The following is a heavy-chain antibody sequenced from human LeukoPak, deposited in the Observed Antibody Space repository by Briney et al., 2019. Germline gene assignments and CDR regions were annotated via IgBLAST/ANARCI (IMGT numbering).Heavy chain of an antibody. Sequence: GGSLRLSCAASGFSFSSSWMTWVRQAPGKGLEWVSVIQSGGSTYYADSVTGRFTISRDISKNTLYLQMNRLRGEDTAVYYCTTRDTSSWYADWGQGTLVTVSS. CDR2: IQSGGST. D-gene: IGHD6-13*01. V-gene: IGHV3-66*01. CDR3: TTRDTSSWYAD. CDR1: GFSFSSSW. J-gene: IGHJ4*02.